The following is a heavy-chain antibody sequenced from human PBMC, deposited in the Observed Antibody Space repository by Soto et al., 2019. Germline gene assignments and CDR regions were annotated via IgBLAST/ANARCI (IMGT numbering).Heavy chain of an antibody. Sequence: HPGGSLRLSCAASGFTFSSYAMHWVRQAPGKGLEWVAVISYDGSNKYYADSVKGRFTISRDNSKNTLYLQMNSLRAEDTAVYYCARSLYYYDSSAPGDYWGQGTLVTVSS. CDR2: ISYDGSNK. D-gene: IGHD3-22*01. J-gene: IGHJ4*02. CDR3: ARSLYYYDSSAPGDY. CDR1: GFTFSSYA. V-gene: IGHV3-30-3*01.